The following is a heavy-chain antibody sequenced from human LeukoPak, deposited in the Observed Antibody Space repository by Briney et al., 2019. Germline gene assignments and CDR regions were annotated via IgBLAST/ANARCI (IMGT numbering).Heavy chain of an antibody. CDR1: GGSISSHY. CDR3: ARGSGFWGGYGLDY. Sequence: SETLSLTCTVSGGSISSHYWSWIRQPPGKGLEWIGYIYYSGSTNYNPSLKSRVTISVDTSKNQFSLKLSSVTAADTAVYYCARGSGFWGGYGLDYWGQGTLVTVSS. V-gene: IGHV4-59*11. D-gene: IGHD3-3*01. J-gene: IGHJ4*02. CDR2: IYYSGST.